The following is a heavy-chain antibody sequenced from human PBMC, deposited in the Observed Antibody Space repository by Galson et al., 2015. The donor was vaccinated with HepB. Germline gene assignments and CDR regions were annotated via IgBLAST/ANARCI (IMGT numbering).Heavy chain of an antibody. CDR2: INTNTGNP. CDR1: GYTFTSYA. V-gene: IGHV7-4-1*02. D-gene: IGHD2-15*01. Sequence: SVKVSCKASGYTFTSYAMNWVRQAPGQGLEWMGWINTNTGNPTYAQGFTGRFVFSLDTSVSTAYLQISSLKAEDTAVYYCARGECSGGSCYPYYYYYGMDVWGQGTTVTVSS. CDR3: ARGECSGGSCYPYYYYYGMDV. J-gene: IGHJ6*02.